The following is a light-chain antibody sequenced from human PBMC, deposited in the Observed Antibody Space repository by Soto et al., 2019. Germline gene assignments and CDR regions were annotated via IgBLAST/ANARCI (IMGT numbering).Light chain of an antibody. V-gene: IGLV2-8*01. J-gene: IGLJ1*01. CDR3: SSYAGSSTDV. Sequence: QSVLTQPPSASGSPGQSVTISCTGTISDVGGYNYVAWYQQHPGKAPKLMIYEVNKRPSGVPDRFSGSKSGSTASLTVSGLQAEDEADYYCSSYAGSSTDVFGTGTKGTVL. CDR2: EVN. CDR1: ISDVGGYNY.